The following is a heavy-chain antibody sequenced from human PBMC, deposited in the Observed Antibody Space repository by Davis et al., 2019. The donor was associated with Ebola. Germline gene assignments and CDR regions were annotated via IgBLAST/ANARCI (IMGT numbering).Heavy chain of an antibody. Sequence: SETLSLTCAVYGGSFSGYYWSWIRQPPGKGLEWIGEINHSGSTNYNPSLKSRVTISVDTSKNQFSLKLSSVTAADTAVYYCARGAQYDFWSGYQHYFDYWGQGTLVTVSS. D-gene: IGHD3-3*01. V-gene: IGHV4-34*01. CDR2: INHSGST. CDR3: ARGAQYDFWSGYQHYFDY. J-gene: IGHJ4*02. CDR1: GGSFSGYY.